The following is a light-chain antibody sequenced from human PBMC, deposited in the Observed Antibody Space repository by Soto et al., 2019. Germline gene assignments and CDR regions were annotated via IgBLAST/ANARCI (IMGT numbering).Light chain of an antibody. CDR2: EVS. Sequence: QSGLTQPASVSGSPGQSITISCTGTSSDVGGYNYVSWYQQHPGKAPKLMIYEVSNRPSGVSNRFSGSKSGNTASLTISGLQAEDEADYYCSSYTSSSTLHVFGTGTKVTVL. V-gene: IGLV2-14*01. CDR1: SSDVGGYNY. J-gene: IGLJ1*01. CDR3: SSYTSSSTLHV.